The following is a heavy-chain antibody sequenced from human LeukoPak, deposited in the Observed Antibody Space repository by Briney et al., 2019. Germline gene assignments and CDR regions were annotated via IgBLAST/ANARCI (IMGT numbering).Heavy chain of an antibody. CDR3: ARVDLRAAYFDY. V-gene: IGHV4-4*07. CDR1: GGSISSYY. J-gene: IGHJ4*02. Sequence: SETLSLTCTVSGGSISSYYWSWIRQPAGKGLEWIRRIYTSGSTGYNPSLKSRVTMSVDTSKNQFSLKLSSVTAADTAVYYCARVDLRAAYFDYWGQGTLVTVSS. D-gene: IGHD2-15*01. CDR2: IYTSGST.